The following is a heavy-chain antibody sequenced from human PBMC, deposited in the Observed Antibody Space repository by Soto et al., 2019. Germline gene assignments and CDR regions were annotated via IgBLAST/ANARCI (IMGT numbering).Heavy chain of an antibody. Sequence: EVQLVVSGGGLVQPGGSLRLSCAASGFTFTYYNMIWVRQAPGKGLEWVSYISGSSTSIYYADSVKGRFTISRDNAKNSVHLQMNSLRDEDTAVYYCARCPYSRGWPTPDYWGQGTLVTVSS. CDR2: ISGSSTSI. J-gene: IGHJ4*02. V-gene: IGHV3-48*02. CDR3: ARCPYSRGWPTPDY. CDR1: GFTFTYYN. D-gene: IGHD6-19*01.